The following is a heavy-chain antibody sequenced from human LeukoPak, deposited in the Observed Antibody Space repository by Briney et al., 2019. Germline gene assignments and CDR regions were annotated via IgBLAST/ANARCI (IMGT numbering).Heavy chain of an antibody. V-gene: IGHV3-48*01. J-gene: IGHJ4*02. D-gene: IGHD3-10*01. CDR1: GFTFSSYS. CDR3: ARDGRGLGNYFDY. CDR2: ISSLSGTI. Sequence: GGSLRLSCAASGFTFSSYSMNWVRQAPGEGLEWVSYISSLSGTIYYADSVKGRFTISRDNAKNSLYLQMNSLRAEDTAVYYCARDGRGLGNYFDYWGQGTLVTVSS.